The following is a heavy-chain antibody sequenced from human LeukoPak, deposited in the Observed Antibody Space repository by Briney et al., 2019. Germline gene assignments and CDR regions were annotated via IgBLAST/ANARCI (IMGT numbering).Heavy chain of an antibody. Sequence: SETLSLTCTVSGGSVSSGSYYWSWIRQPPGKGLEWMGYIYYSGSTNYNPSLKSRVTISVDTSKNQFSLKLSSVTAADTAVYYCARALPGMDVWGKGTTVTVSS. CDR3: ARALPGMDV. CDR1: GGSVSSGSYY. V-gene: IGHV4-61*01. J-gene: IGHJ6*04. CDR2: IYYSGST.